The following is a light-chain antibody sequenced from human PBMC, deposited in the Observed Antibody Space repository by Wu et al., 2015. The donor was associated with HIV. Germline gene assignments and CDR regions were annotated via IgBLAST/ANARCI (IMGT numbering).Light chain of an antibody. Sequence: EIVMTQSPATLSVSPGERATLSCRASQSVSSNLAWYQQTPGQAPRLLIYGASTRATGIPARFSGSGSETDFTVTISRLEPEDFAVYYCQQYGTSHRAFGQGTKVEMK. V-gene: IGKV3-15*01. CDR1: QSVSSN. CDR2: GAS. J-gene: IGKJ1*01. CDR3: QQYGTSHRA.